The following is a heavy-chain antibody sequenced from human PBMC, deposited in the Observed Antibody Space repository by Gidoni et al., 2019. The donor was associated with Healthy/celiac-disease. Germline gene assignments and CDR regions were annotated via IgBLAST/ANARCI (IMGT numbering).Heavy chain of an antibody. D-gene: IGHD6-13*01. CDR2: IRSKAYGGTT. Sequence: EVQLVESGGGLVQPGRSLRLSCTASGFTFGDYAISWVRQAPGKGLEWVGFIRSKAYGGTTEYAASVKGRFTISRDDSKSIAYLQMNSLKTEDTAVYYCTREGLIAAAAFDYWGQGTLVTVSS. CDR1: GFTFGDYA. V-gene: IGHV3-49*04. J-gene: IGHJ4*02. CDR3: TREGLIAAAAFDY.